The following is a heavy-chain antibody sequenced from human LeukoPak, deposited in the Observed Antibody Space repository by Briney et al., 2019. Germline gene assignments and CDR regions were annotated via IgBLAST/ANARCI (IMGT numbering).Heavy chain of an antibody. CDR1: GFTFSSYS. CDR3: AELGITMIGGV. Sequence: GGSLRLSCAASGFTFSSYSMNWVRQAPGKGLEWVSSITRSSYIYYADSVKGRFTISRDNAKNSLYLQMNSLRAEDTAVYYCAELGITMIGGVWGKGTTVTISS. D-gene: IGHD3-10*02. J-gene: IGHJ6*04. V-gene: IGHV3-21*01. CDR2: ITRSSYI.